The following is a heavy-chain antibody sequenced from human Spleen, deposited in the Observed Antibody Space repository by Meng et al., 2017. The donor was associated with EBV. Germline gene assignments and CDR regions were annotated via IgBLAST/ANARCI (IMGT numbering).Heavy chain of an antibody. Sequence: DVAVVGCGGGGVRPEGPLRLSCAPSGFTFDDSGLSWVRQAPGKGLEWVSGINWNDGSTDYADSVKGRFTISRDNANNSLYLQMSRLRGEDTAFYYCARGYSSVNFDSWGQGTLVTVSS. CDR3: ARGYSSVNFDS. CDR1: GFTFDDSG. J-gene: IGHJ4*02. V-gene: IGHV3-20*04. D-gene: IGHD6-19*01. CDR2: INWNDGST.